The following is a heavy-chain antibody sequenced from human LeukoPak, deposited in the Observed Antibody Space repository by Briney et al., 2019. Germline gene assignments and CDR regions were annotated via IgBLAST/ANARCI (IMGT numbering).Heavy chain of an antibody. D-gene: IGHD6-6*01. CDR2: IKADGGEK. CDR3: ARGGAARPDF. V-gene: IGHV3-7*01. Sequence: GGSLRLSCAASGFTFSTYWMHWSRQTPGKGREWVAKIKADGGEKDHVASVKGRFTISRDNAKNSLYLQMNSLRVEDTAVYYCARGGAARPDFWGQGTLVTVSS. J-gene: IGHJ4*02. CDR1: GFTFSTYW.